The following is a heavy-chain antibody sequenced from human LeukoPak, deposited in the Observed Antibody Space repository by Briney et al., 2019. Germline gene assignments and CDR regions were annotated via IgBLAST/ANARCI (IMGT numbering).Heavy chain of an antibody. J-gene: IGHJ4*02. CDR1: GFTFGTYA. V-gene: IGHV3-23*01. Sequence: PGGSLRLSCAASGFTFGTYAMSWDRQAPGKGLEWVSTISVGGGNTYYADSVKGRFTISRDTSKNTLYLQMNSLRAEDTAVYYCAAYYCSGGSCYRNFDYWGQGTLVTVSS. CDR2: ISVGGGNT. D-gene: IGHD2-15*01. CDR3: AAYYCSGGSCYRNFDY.